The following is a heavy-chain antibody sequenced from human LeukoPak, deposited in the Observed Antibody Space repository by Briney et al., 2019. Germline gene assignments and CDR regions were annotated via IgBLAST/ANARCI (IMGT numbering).Heavy chain of an antibody. CDR2: INPNSGGT. CDR3: ARVKDYSSSSGDYYYYYYMDV. CDR1: GYTFTGHY. D-gene: IGHD6-6*01. Sequence: ASVKVSCKASGYTFTGHYMHWVRQAPGQGLEWMGWINPNSGGTNYAQKFQGRVTMTRDTSISTAYMELSRLRSDDTAVYYCARVKDYSSSSGDYYYYYYMDVWGKGTTVTVSS. J-gene: IGHJ6*03. V-gene: IGHV1-2*02.